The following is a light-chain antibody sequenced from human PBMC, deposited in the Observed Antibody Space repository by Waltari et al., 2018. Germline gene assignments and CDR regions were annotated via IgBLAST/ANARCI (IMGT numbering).Light chain of an antibody. CDR3: SSYTSNSTVV. V-gene: IGLV2-14*03. CDR2: DVS. CDR1: SSDVGGYNY. J-gene: IGLJ2*01. Sequence: QSALTQPASVSGSPGQSIPISCTGTSSDVGGYNYVSWYQQHPGKAPKLMIYDVSNRPSGVSNRFSGSKSGNTASLTISGLQAEDEADYYCSSYTSNSTVVFGGGTKVTVL.